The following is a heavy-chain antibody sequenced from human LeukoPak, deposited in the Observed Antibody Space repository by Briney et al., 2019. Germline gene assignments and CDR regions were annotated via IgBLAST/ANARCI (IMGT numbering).Heavy chain of an antibody. Sequence: GGYLRLSCTASGFIFDTHTLTWVRQAPGKGLEWVASISGSGDSTNYGDSVKGRFTISRDNFKRTVHLEMSNLRADDTAMYYCVRRAAVRGMDFWGLGTTVIVSS. CDR1: GFIFDTHT. D-gene: IGHD1-14*01. J-gene: IGHJ6*02. V-gene: IGHV3-23*01. CDR3: VRRAAVRGMDF. CDR2: ISGSGDST.